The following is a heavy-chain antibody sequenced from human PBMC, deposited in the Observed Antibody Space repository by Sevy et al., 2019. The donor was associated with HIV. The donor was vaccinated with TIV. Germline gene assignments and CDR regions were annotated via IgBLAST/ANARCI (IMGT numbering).Heavy chain of an antibody. CDR1: GFTFSSYA. D-gene: IGHD3-16*01. CDR2: ISYDGSNK. CDR3: ARVPIGAGYFDY. Sequence: GGSLRLSCAASGFTFSSYAMHWVRQAPGKGLEWVAVISYDGSNKYYADSVKGRFTISRDNSKNTLYLQMNSLRAEDTAVYACARVPIGAGYFDYWGQGTLVTVSS. J-gene: IGHJ4*02. V-gene: IGHV3-30-3*01.